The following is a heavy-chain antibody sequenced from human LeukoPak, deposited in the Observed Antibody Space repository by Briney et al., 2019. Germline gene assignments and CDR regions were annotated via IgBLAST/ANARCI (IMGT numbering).Heavy chain of an antibody. J-gene: IGHJ6*02. V-gene: IGHV3-53*01. CDR1: GFTVSSNY. D-gene: IGHD3-10*01. CDR3: ARVHYGSGGYYYYGIDV. CDR2: IYSGGST. Sequence: GGSLRLSCAASGFTVSSNYMSWVRQAPGKGLEWVSVIYSGGSTYYADSVKGRFTISRDNSKNTLYLQMNSLRAEDTAVYYCARVHYGSGGYYYYGIDVWGQGTTVTVSS.